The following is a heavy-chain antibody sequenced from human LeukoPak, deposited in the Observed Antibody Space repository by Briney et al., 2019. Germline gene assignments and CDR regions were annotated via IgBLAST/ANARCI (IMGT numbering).Heavy chain of an antibody. CDR2: IKISGGSS. V-gene: IGHV1-46*01. CDR1: GYTFASYH. CDR3: AREREDSYYFDY. Sequence: ASVKVSCKTSGYTFASYHIHWVRQAPGQGLEWMGIIKISGGSSTYAQMFQGRVTMTRDTSTRTVYMEMSSLTSEDTALYYCAREREDSYYFDYWGQGTLVTVSS. J-gene: IGHJ4*02. D-gene: IGHD5-18*01.